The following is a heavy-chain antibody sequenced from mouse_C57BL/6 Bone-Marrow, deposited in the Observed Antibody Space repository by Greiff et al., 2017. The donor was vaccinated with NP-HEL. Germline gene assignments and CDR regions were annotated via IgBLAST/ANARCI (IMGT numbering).Heavy chain of an antibody. CDR2: IRSKSSNYAT. Sequence: VQLKQSGGGLVQPKGSLKLSCAASGFTFNTYAMHWVRQAPGKGLEWVARIRSKSSNYATYYADSVKDRFTISRDDSQSMLYLQMNNLKTEDTAMYYCVRDEGYYGIWYFDVWGTGTTVTVSS. CDR1: GFTFNTYA. D-gene: IGHD2-1*01. CDR3: VRDEGYYGIWYFDV. J-gene: IGHJ1*03. V-gene: IGHV10-3*01.